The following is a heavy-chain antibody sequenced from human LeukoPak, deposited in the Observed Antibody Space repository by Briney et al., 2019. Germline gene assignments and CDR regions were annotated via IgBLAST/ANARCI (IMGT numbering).Heavy chain of an antibody. J-gene: IGHJ5*02. CDR1: GGSISSHY. CDR2: IYYSGST. Sequence: PSETLSLTCTVSGGSISSHYWSWIRQPPGKGLEWIGYIYYSGSTNYNPSPKSRVTISVDTSKNQFSLKLSSVTAADTAVYYCARDLTSIITGTTYFDPWGQGTLVTVSS. D-gene: IGHD1-7*01. CDR3: ARDLTSIITGTTYFDP. V-gene: IGHV4-59*11.